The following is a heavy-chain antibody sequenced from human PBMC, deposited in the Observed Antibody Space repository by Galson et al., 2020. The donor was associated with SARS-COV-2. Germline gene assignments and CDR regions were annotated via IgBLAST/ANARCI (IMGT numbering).Heavy chain of an antibody. CDR3: ARQGVNMIVLVTVPGWYFDL. D-gene: IGHD3-22*01. J-gene: IGHJ2*01. CDR1: GYSVSTTNY. Sequence: SQTLSLTCTVSGYSVSTTNYWGWVRQPPGRGLAWIGSVYPSGTTYSNPSLKRRVTISVDTSKNQFSLRLDSVTAADTALYYCARQGVNMIVLVTVPGWYFDLWGRGTLVTVSS. CDR2: VYPSGTT. V-gene: IGHV4-38-2*02.